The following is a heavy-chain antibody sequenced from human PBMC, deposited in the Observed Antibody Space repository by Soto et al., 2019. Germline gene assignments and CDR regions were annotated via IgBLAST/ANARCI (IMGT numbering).Heavy chain of an antibody. Sequence: QLQLQGSGPGLVKPSETVSLTCTVSGGSISSGSYYWGWIRQPPGKGLEWIASMYNSGYTYYNPPLKSRVTISVDTSKNQFSLKLSSVTAADTAVYYCAKRPPRVGFDSWGQGTLVTVSS. D-gene: IGHD1-26*01. CDR1: GGSISSGSYY. CDR3: AKRPPRVGFDS. CDR2: MYNSGYT. V-gene: IGHV4-39*01. J-gene: IGHJ4*02.